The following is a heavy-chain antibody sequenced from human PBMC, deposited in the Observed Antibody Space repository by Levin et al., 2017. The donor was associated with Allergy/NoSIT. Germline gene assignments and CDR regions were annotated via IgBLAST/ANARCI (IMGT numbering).Heavy chain of an antibody. J-gene: IGHJ3*01. D-gene: IGHD1-14*01. CDR3: AREATTTSEGGFDV. CDR1: GGSFSGYY. V-gene: IGHV4-34*01. Sequence: SQTLSLTCAVYGGSFSGYYWTWIRQSPGKGLEWIGEINHSGGTNHNPSLKSRVTISVDTSKNEFSLRMSSVTAADTAVYYCAREATTTSEGGFDVWGQGTMVTVSS. CDR2: INHSGGT.